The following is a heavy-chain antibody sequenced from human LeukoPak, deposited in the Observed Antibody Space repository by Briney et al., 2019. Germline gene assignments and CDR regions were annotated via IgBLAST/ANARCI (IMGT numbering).Heavy chain of an antibody. D-gene: IGHD3-16*02. Sequence: GGSLRLSCAASGFTFSSYSMNWVRQAPGKGLEWVSSISSSSSYIYYADSVKGRFTISRDNAKNSLYLQMNSLRAEDTAVYYCARELYDYVWGSYRPPFGDWGQGTLVTVSS. CDR2: ISSSSSYI. V-gene: IGHV3-21*01. CDR1: GFTFSSYS. CDR3: ARELYDYVWGSYRPPFGD. J-gene: IGHJ4*02.